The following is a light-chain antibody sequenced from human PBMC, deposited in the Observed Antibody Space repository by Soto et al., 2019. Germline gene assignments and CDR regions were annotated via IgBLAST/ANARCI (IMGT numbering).Light chain of an antibody. CDR1: SSNIGAGFD. J-gene: IGLJ3*02. V-gene: IGLV1-40*01. CDR3: QSYDTSLSGSWV. Sequence: QSVLTQPPSVSGAPGQRVTISCTGSSSNIGAGFDVHWYQQLPGTAPKLLIYGNTNRPSGVPDRFSGSKSGTSASLAITGLQADDDADYYCQSYDTSLSGSWVFGGGTKLTVL. CDR2: GNT.